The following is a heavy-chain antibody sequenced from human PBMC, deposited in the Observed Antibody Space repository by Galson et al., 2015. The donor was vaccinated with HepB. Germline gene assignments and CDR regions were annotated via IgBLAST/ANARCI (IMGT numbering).Heavy chain of an antibody. D-gene: IGHD6-13*01. V-gene: IGHV3-7*01. J-gene: IGHJ5*02. CDR3: ARDRVVAGGGDWFDP. Sequence: SLRLSCAASGFTFNRYWMSWVRQAPGKGLEWVANIKEDGSQKYYMDSVKGRFTISRDNAKNLLYLQMNSLRAEDTAVYYCARDRVVAGGGDWFDPWGQGTLVTVSS. CDR2: IKEDGSQK. CDR1: GFTFNRYW.